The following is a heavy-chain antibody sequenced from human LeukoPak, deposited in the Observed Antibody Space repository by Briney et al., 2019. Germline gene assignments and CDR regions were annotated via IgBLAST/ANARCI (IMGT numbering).Heavy chain of an antibody. Sequence: ASVKDSCKASGYTFTGYYMHWVRQAPGQGLEWMGWINPNSGGTNYAQKFQGRVTMTRDTSISTAYMELSRLRSDDTAVYYCARAPQLERPDFDYWGQGTLVTVSS. CDR2: INPNSGGT. CDR1: GYTFTGYY. D-gene: IGHD1-1*01. V-gene: IGHV1-2*02. CDR3: ARAPQLERPDFDY. J-gene: IGHJ4*02.